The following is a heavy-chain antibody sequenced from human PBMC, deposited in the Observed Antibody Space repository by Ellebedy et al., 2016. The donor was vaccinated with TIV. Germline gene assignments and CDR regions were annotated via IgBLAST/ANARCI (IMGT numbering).Heavy chain of an antibody. CDR2: INPDGSST. Sequence: GESLKISCAASGFTFSRHWTHWVRQAPGKGLVCVSRINPDGSSTDYADSVKGRFTISRDNAKNTLYLQMNSLRAEDTAVYYCARILCAGDCSQFGFDYWGQGTLVPVSS. J-gene: IGHJ4*02. D-gene: IGHD2-21*02. CDR1: GFTFSRHW. V-gene: IGHV3-74*01. CDR3: ARILCAGDCSQFGFDY.